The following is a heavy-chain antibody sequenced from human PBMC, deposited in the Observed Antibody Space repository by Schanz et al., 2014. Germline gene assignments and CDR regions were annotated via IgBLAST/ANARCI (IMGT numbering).Heavy chain of an antibody. CDR2: INTGSGDT. Sequence: QVHLVQSGAEVKRPGASVKVSCKASEYSFTSYSMHCVRQAPGQRLEWMGWINTGSGDTKYSQNFRGRVTITRDTSASTAYMELSSLRSEDTAVYSCARGIGGYGANNYFDYWGQGTLVTVSS. CDR3: ARGIGGYGANNYFDY. J-gene: IGHJ4*02. V-gene: IGHV1-3*04. D-gene: IGHD5-12*01. CDR1: EYSFTSYS.